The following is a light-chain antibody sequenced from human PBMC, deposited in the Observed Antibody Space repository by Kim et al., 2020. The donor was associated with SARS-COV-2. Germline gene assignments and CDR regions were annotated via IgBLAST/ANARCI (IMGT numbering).Light chain of an antibody. V-gene: IGKV2D-29*02. Sequence: DIVMTQSPLSLSVTPGQPASISCKSSQSLLYRDGKTYLYWILQKPGQSPQLLIHEVSTRLSGVPDRFSGRGSGTDFTQHISRVEAEDVRVYYCMQSLELPRNTCGQGTKLEIK. J-gene: IGKJ2*01. CDR3: MQSLELPRNT. CDR1: QSLLYRDGKTY. CDR2: EVS.